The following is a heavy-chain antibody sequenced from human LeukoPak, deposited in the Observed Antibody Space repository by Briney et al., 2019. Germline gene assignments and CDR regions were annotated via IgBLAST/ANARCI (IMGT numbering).Heavy chain of an antibody. CDR2: ISGSGGST. CDR3: AREGIRYYYGSGSPDWFDP. J-gene: IGHJ5*02. V-gene: IGHV3-23*01. CDR1: GFTFSSYA. D-gene: IGHD3-10*01. Sequence: PGGSLRLSCAAPGFTFSSYAMSWVRQAPGEGLEWVSAISGSGGSTYYADSVKGRFTISRDNSKNTLYLQMNSLRAEDTAVYYCAREGIRYYYGSGSPDWFDPWGQGTLVTVSS.